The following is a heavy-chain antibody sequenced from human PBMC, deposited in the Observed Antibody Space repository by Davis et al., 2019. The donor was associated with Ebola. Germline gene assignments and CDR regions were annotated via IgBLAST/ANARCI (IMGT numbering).Heavy chain of an antibody. V-gene: IGHV1-69*13. Sequence: SVKVSCKASGYTFTSYGISWVRQAPGQGLEWMGGIIPIFGTANYAQKFQGRVTITADESTSTAYMELSSLRSEDTAVYYCARGRWLQFSYFDYWGQGTLVTVSS. J-gene: IGHJ4*02. CDR1: GYTFTSYG. CDR3: ARGRWLQFSYFDY. D-gene: IGHD5-24*01. CDR2: IIPIFGTA.